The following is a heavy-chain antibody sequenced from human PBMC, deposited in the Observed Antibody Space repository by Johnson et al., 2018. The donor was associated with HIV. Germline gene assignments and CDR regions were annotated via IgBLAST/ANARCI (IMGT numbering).Heavy chain of an antibody. V-gene: IGHV3-11*04. J-gene: IGHJ3*02. D-gene: IGHD3-22*01. Sequence: QVQLVESGGGLVKPGGSLRLSCAASGFSVSDSYMSWVRQAPGKGLEWISYISSSGTTIYYADSVKGRFTISRDNSKNTLYLQMNSLRAEDTAVYFCARESGGYYDSSAREAFDIWGQGTMVTVSS. CDR1: GFSVSDSY. CDR2: ISSSGTTI. CDR3: ARESGGYYDSSAREAFDI.